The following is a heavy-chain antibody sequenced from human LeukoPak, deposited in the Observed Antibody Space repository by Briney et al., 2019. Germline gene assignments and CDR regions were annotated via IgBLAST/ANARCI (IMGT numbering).Heavy chain of an antibody. Sequence: GGSLRLSCAASEFVFSDYYMSWVRQAPGKGLEWVSYIGSGGDTKYYADSVKGRFTISRDNAKNSLYLQMNNLRAEDTAVYYCAREMGGDYGSGTFFDLWGQGNMVTVSS. J-gene: IGHJ4*02. CDR3: AREMGGDYGSGTFFDL. CDR1: EFVFSDYY. CDR2: IGSGGDTK. V-gene: IGHV3-11*01. D-gene: IGHD3-10*01.